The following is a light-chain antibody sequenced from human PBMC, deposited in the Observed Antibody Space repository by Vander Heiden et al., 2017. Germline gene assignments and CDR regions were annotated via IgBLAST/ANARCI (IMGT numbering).Light chain of an antibody. V-gene: IGLV3-21*02. J-gene: IGLJ2*01. CDR1: NIGSKS. CDR3: QVWDSRSDHGV. Sequence: SYVLTQPPSVSVAPGQTARITCGGNNIGSKSVHWYQQKPGQAPVLVVDDDSDRPSGIPERLSGYNSGNTATLKISRVEAGDEADDYWQVWDSRSDHGVFGGGTKLTVL. CDR2: DDS.